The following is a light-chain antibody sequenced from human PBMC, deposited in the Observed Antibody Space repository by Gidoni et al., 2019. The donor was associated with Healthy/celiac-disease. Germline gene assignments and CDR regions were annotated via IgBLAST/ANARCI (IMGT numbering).Light chain of an antibody. J-gene: IGKJ1*01. CDR1: QSVNSDY. V-gene: IGKV3-20*01. Sequence: EIVLTQSPGTLSLSPGEGVTLSCRASQSVNSDYLAWDQKKPGQAPKVLIAGASTRVTGVPDRFSGSGSGTDFTLTISRLEPEDFAVYYCQHYGRSPRTFGQGTRVEIK. CDR2: GAS. CDR3: QHYGRSPRT.